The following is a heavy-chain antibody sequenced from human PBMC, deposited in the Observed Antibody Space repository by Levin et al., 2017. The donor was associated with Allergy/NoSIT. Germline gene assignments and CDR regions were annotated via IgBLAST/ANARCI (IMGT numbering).Heavy chain of an antibody. V-gene: IGHV2-5*01. CDR2: IYWSGEE. CDR1: GFSLSTREEA. Sequence: VSGPTLVKPTQTLTLTCAFSGFSLSTREEAVGWIRQPPGKALEWLALIYWSGEERYSPSLRSRLTITKNTSKNQVVLTMTNMDPVDTATYYCAHRRGGYFDYWGQGPLVTVSS. J-gene: IGHJ4*02. D-gene: IGHD3-16*01. CDR3: AHRRGGYFDY.